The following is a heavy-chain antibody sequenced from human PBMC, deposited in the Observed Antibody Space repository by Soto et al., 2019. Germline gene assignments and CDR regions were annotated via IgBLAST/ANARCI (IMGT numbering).Heavy chain of an antibody. CDR2: IYYSGST. V-gene: IGHV4-31*03. Sequence: SETLSLTCTVSGGSISSGGYYWSWIRHHPGKGLEWIGYIYYSGSTYYNPSLKSRVTISVDTSKNQFSLKLSSVTAADTAVYHCARVSVVVLAARRRSFVPWSQRTLVTVSS. CDR1: GGSISSGGYY. J-gene: IGHJ5*02. CDR3: ARVSVVVLAARRRSFVP. D-gene: IGHD2-15*01.